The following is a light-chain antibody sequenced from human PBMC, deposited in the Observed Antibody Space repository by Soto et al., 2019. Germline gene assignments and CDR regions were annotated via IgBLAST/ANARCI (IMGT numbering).Light chain of an antibody. CDR3: QQYHTYPRT. CDR2: DIS. CDR1: QRVGKY. J-gene: IGKJ5*01. V-gene: IGKV1-16*02. Sequence: DIQMTQSPSSLSVSVGDRVTITCRASQRVGKYLAWFQQKPGRAPESLIYDISTLQSGVPSKFSGRGSGTDFTLTINSLQPEDSATYYCQQYHTYPRTFGQGTRLEIK.